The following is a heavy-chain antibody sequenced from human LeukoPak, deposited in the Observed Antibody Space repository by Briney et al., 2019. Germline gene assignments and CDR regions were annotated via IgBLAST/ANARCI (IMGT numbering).Heavy chain of an antibody. CDR2: INTDGSVT. V-gene: IGHV3-74*01. Sequence: PGGSLRLSCAASGFTFSTYWMHWVRGAPGKGLVWVSQINTDGSVTTYADSVKGRFTISRDNAKNTLYLQMNSLRAEDTAVYYCARWTYASDGSGYWGQGTLVTVSS. CDR3: ARWTYASDGSGY. CDR1: GFTFSTYW. J-gene: IGHJ4*02. D-gene: IGHD3-16*01.